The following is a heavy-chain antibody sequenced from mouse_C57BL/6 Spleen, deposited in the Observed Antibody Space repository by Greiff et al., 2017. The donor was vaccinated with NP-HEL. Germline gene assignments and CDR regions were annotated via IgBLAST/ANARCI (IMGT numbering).Heavy chain of an antibody. V-gene: IGHV1-55*01. D-gene: IGHD1-1*01. CDR3: ARGDYGSSSPYYAMDY. Sequence: QVQLQQPGAELVKPGASVKMSCKASGYTFTSYWITWVKQRPGQGLEWIGDIYPGSGSTNYNEKFKSKATLTVDTSSSTAYMQLSSLTSEDSAVYYCARGDYGSSSPYYAMDYWGQGTSVTVSS. CDR2: IYPGSGST. J-gene: IGHJ4*01. CDR1: GYTFTSYW.